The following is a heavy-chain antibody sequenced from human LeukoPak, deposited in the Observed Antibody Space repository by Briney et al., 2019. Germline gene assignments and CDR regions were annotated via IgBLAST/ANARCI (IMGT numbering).Heavy chain of an antibody. J-gene: IGHJ4*02. CDR3: ARLAEYSSGWYGGSRSYYFDY. D-gene: IGHD6-19*01. CDR2: IYYSGST. CDR1: GGSISSSSYY. V-gene: IGHV4-39*01. Sequence: SETLSLTCTVSGGSISSSSYYWGWIRQPPGTGLEWIGSIYYSGSTYYNPSLKSRVTISVDTSKNQFSLKLSSVTAADTAVYYCARLAEYSSGWYGGSRSYYFDYWGQGTLVTVSS.